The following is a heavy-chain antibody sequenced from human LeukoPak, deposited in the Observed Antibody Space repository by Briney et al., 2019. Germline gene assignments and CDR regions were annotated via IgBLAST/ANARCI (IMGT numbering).Heavy chain of an antibody. Sequence: ASVKVSCKASGYTFTGYYMHWVRQAPGQGLEWMERINPNSGGTNYAQKFQGRVTMTRDTSISTAYMELSRLRSDDTAVYYCARVGCSSTSCYALFDYWGQGTLVTVSS. V-gene: IGHV1-2*06. CDR1: GYTFTGYY. CDR3: ARVGCSSTSCYALFDY. CDR2: INPNSGGT. D-gene: IGHD2-2*01. J-gene: IGHJ4*02.